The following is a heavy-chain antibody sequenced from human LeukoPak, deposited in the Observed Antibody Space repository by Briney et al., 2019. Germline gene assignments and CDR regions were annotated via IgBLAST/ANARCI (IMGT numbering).Heavy chain of an antibody. J-gene: IGHJ4*02. CDR1: GYPFTGYY. Sequence: ASVKVSCKASGYPFTGYYMHWVRQAPGQGLEWMGWINPNSGGTNYAQKFQGRVTMTRDTSISTAYMELSRLRSDDTAVYYCARRRGAAMVLAGAEFDYWGQGTLVTVSS. CDR3: ARRRGAAMVLAGAEFDY. V-gene: IGHV1-2*02. CDR2: INPNSGGT. D-gene: IGHD5-18*01.